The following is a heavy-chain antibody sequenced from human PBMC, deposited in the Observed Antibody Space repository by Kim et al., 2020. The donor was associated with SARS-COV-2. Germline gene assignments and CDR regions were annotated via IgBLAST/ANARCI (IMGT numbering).Heavy chain of an antibody. D-gene: IGHD5-18*01. Sequence: SETLSLTCTVSGGSISSGGYYWSWIRQHPGKGLEWIGYIYYSGSTYYNPSLKSRVTISVDTSKTQFSLKLSSVAAADTAVYYCARRTGYSYGYYFDYWGQGTLVTVSS. V-gene: IGHV4-31*03. CDR1: GGSISSGGYY. CDR2: IYYSGST. J-gene: IGHJ4*02. CDR3: ARRTGYSYGYYFDY.